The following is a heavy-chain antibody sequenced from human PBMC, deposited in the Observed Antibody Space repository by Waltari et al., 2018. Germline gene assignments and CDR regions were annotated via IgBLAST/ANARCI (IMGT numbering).Heavy chain of an antibody. CDR3: ARGQPWELPDY. V-gene: IGHV1-18*01. J-gene: IGHJ4*02. D-gene: IGHD1-26*01. Sequence: QVQLVPSAAEVQKPAASVKDSCKASGYTFTSDGINWLRQAPRQGLEWMRGISAYYGNANYEQKLQGRVNMTTDTATSTAYMELRSLRSEDTAVYYCARGQPWELPDYWGQGTLVTVSS. CDR1: GYTFTSDG. CDR2: ISAYYGNA.